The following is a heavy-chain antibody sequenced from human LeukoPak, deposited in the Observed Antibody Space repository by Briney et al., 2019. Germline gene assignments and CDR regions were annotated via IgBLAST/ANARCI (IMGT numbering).Heavy chain of an antibody. CDR1: GFTFSNYW. Sequence: GGSLRLSCAASGFTFSNYWMHWVRQAPGKGLVWVSRINTDGSTTTYADSVKGRFTISRDNAKNTLYLQMNSLRAEDTAVYYCAAASSGYSWGQGTLVTVSS. CDR3: AAASSGYS. J-gene: IGHJ4*02. D-gene: IGHD3-22*01. V-gene: IGHV3-74*01. CDR2: INTDGSTT.